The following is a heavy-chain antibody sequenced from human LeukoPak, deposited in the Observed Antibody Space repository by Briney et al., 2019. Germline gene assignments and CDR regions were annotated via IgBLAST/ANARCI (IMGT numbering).Heavy chain of an antibody. CDR1: GGSVNSGSYY. D-gene: IGHD1-26*01. V-gene: IGHV4-61*01. CDR3: ARAAYSGSYHSDY. Sequence: SETLTLTCTVSGGSVNSGSYYWNWIRQPPGKGLEWIGYIYYSGSTNYNPSLKSRVTISVDTSKNQFSLKLSSVTAADTAVYYCARAAYSGSYHSDYWGQGTLVTVSS. J-gene: IGHJ4*02. CDR2: IYYSGST.